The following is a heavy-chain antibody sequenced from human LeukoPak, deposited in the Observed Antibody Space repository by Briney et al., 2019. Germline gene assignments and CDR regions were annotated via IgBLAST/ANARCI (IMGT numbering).Heavy chain of an antibody. CDR2: ISSDGGST. CDR3: AREYCSGGRCQYYFDY. V-gene: IGHV3-64*01. CDR1: GFTFSSYA. J-gene: IGHJ4*02. Sequence: PGGSLRLSCAASGFTFSSYAMHWVRQAPGKGLEYVSGISSDGGSTFHANSVKGRFTISRDNSKDTLYLQMGSLRAEDTAVYYCAREYCSGGRCQYYFDYWGQGTLVTVSS. D-gene: IGHD2-15*01.